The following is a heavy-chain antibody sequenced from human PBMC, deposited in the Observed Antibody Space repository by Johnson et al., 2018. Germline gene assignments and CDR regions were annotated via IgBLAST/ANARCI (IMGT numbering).Heavy chain of an antibody. CDR3: TVHSSSAP. V-gene: IGHV3-73*02. CDR2: IRSKANSYAT. CDR1: GFTFSGSA. Sequence: EVQLLETGGGLVQPGGSLKLSCAASGFTFSGSAMHWVRQASGKGLEWVGRIRSKANSYATAYAASVKGRFTISRDDSKNTAYLQMNSLKTEDTAVYYSTVHSSSAPWGQGTMVTVSS. J-gene: IGHJ3*01. D-gene: IGHD6-13*01.